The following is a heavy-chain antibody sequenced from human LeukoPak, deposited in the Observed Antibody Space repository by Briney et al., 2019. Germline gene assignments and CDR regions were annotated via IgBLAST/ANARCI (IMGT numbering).Heavy chain of an antibody. Sequence: GGSLRLSCAASGFTVSSNYMSWVRQAPGKGLEWVSVIYSGGNTYYADSVKGRFTISRDNSKNTLYLQMNSLRAEDTAVYYCAVATTAYAFDIWGQGTMVTVSS. D-gene: IGHD5-12*01. CDR2: IYSGGNT. V-gene: IGHV3-53*01. CDR1: GFTVSSNY. CDR3: AVATTAYAFDI. J-gene: IGHJ3*02.